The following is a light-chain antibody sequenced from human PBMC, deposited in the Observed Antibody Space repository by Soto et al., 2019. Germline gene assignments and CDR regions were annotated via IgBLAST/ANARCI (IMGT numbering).Light chain of an antibody. CDR3: QQYNTWLSWT. CDR1: QSVSSN. Sequence: EIVMTQSPATLSLSPGERATLSCRASQSVSSNFSWYQQKPVQAPRLLIYDASTSATGIPARFSGSGSGTEFTLTISSLQSEDFAVYYCQQYNTWLSWTFGQGTKVEIK. CDR2: DAS. J-gene: IGKJ1*01. V-gene: IGKV3-15*01.